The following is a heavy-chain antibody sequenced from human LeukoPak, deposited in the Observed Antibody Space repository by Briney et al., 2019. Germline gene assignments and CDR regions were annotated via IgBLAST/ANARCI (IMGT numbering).Heavy chain of an antibody. CDR1: GGSISSSSYY. CDR2: IYYSGST. CDR3: ARASGSYFSYYYYGMDV. D-gene: IGHD1-26*01. J-gene: IGHJ6*02. V-gene: IGHV4-39*07. Sequence: PSETLSLTCTVSGGSISSSSYYWGWIRQPPGKGLGWIGSIYYSGSTYYNPSLKSRVTISVDTSKNQFSLKLSSVTAADTAVYYCARASGSYFSYYYYGMDVWGQGTTVTVSS.